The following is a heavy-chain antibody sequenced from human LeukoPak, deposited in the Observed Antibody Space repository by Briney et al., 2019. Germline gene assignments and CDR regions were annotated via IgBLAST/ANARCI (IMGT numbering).Heavy chain of an antibody. V-gene: IGHV3-11*01. CDR1: GFAFSRVY. J-gene: IGHJ4*02. CDR3: ARESANDHGDSHVGACLDY. Sequence: GGSLRLSCAATGFAFSRVYMSWIRQAPGKGLEWVSYISGSGSTIYYADSVKGRFTISRDTAKNSLYLQMNSLRAEDTAVYYCARESANDHGDSHVGACLDYWGQGNLVTVSS. CDR2: ISGSGSTI. D-gene: IGHD4-17*01.